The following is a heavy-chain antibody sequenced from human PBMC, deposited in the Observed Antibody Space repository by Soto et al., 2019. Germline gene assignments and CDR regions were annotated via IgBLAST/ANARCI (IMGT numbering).Heavy chain of an antibody. CDR2: IVPLVDIT. J-gene: IGHJ4*02. CDR3: ARDLDSGYDWIVGY. V-gene: IGHV1-69*08. CDR1: GGTFSRYT. Sequence: QVQLVQSGAEVKKPGSSVKVSCEASGGTFSRYTISWVRQAPGQGLEWMGRIVPLVDITNYAQKFQGIVTITADKSASTVYMELRGLRSEDTAIYYCARDLDSGYDWIVGYWGQGTLVTVSS. D-gene: IGHD5-12*01.